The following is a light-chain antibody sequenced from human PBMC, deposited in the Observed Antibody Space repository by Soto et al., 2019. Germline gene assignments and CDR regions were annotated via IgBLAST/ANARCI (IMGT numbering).Light chain of an antibody. J-gene: IGKJ1*01. V-gene: IGKV4-1*01. CDR2: WAS. CDR1: QSVLYSSNNKNY. Sequence: DIVMTQSPDSLAVSLGERATINCKSSQSVLYSSNNKNYLAWYHQKPGQPPKLLIYWASTRESGVPDRFSDSGSGTDFTLTISSLQAEDVAVYYCQQYYSTPWTFGQGTKVEIK. CDR3: QQYYSTPWT.